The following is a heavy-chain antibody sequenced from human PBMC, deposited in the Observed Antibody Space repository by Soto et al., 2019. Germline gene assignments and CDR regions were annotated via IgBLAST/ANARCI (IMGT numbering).Heavy chain of an antibody. CDR1: GDSFSAYY. CDR3: ARESVGATATVYYYYFYMDV. V-gene: IGHV1-2*02. J-gene: IGHJ6*03. D-gene: IGHD1-26*01. Sequence: QVQLVQSGAEVKKPGASVKVSCKTSGDSFSAYYLHWVRQAPGQGLEWLGWINPNGGATKYAQKFRGRVAMTRDTSIRTAYLELTSLRSDDTAIYYSARESVGATATVYYYYFYMDVWGKGTTVTVSS. CDR2: INPNGGAT.